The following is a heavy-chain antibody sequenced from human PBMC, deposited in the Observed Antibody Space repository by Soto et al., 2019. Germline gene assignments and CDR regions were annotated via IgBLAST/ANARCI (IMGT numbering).Heavy chain of an antibody. Sequence: GRFDISRDNAKNSLFLQMNSLRVEDTAVYYCARGFGDVWYGGPDYWGQGTLVTVSS. CDR3: ARGFGDVWYGGPDY. D-gene: IGHD6-13*01. J-gene: IGHJ4*02. V-gene: IGHV3-11*06.